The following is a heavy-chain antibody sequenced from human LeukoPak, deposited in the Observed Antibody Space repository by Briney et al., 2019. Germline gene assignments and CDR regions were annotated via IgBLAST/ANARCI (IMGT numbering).Heavy chain of an antibody. CDR2: IRYDGSNK. CDR1: GFTFSSYG. Sequence: PGGSLRLSCAASGFTFSSYGMHWVRQAPGKGLEWVAYIRYDGSNKYYADSVKGRFTISRDISKNTLYLQMNSLRAEDTAVYYCARDRAAYFNWLDPWGQGTLVTVSS. V-gene: IGHV3-30*02. D-gene: IGHD2-15*01. J-gene: IGHJ5*02. CDR3: ARDRAAYFNWLDP.